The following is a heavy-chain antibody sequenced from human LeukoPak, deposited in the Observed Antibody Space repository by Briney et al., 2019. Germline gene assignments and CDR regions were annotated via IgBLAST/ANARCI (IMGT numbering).Heavy chain of an antibody. D-gene: IGHD3-22*01. V-gene: IGHV1-18*01. Sequence: ASVKVSCKASGYTFTSYGISWVRQAPGQGLEWMGWISAYNGNTNYAQKLQGRVTMTTDTSTSTAYMELRSLRSDDTAVYYCARDYEGGDYYDSESAFDIWGQGTMVTVPS. CDR1: GYTFTSYG. CDR2: ISAYNGNT. CDR3: ARDYEGGDYYDSESAFDI. J-gene: IGHJ3*02.